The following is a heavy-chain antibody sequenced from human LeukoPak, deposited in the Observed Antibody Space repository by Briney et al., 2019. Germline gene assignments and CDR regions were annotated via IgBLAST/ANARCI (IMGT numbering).Heavy chain of an antibody. D-gene: IGHD1-26*01. V-gene: IGHV4-34*01. J-gene: IGHJ4*02. CDR1: GGSFSGYY. CDR2: INHSGST. Sequence: SETLSLTCAVSGGSFSGYYWSWIRQPPGKGLEWIGEINHSGSTNYNPSLKSRVTISVDTSKNQFSLKLSSVTAADTAVYYCARVLFGGSYYAADYWGQGTLVTVSS. CDR3: ARVLFGGSYYAADY.